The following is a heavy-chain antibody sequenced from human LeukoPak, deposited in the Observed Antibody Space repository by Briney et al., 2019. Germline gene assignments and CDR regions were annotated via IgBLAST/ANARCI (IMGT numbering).Heavy chain of an antibody. V-gene: IGHV4-34*01. J-gene: IGHJ3*02. CDR1: GGSFSGYY. CDR2: INHSGST. D-gene: IGHD3-3*01. Sequence: SPSETLSLTCAVYGGSFSGYYWSWIRQPPGKGLEWIGEINHSGSTNYNPSLKSRVTISVDTSKNQFSLKLSSVTAADTAVYYCAGRYYDFWSGPREAFDIWGQGTMVTVSS. CDR3: AGRYYDFWSGPREAFDI.